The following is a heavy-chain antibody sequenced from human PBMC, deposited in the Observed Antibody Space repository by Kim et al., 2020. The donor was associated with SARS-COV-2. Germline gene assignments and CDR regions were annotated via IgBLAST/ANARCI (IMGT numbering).Heavy chain of an antibody. CDR3: ATRFSGSYGPDDAFDI. CDR2: IYPGDSDT. D-gene: IGHD1-26*01. V-gene: IGHV5-51*01. J-gene: IGHJ3*02. Sequence: GESLKISCKGSGYSFTSYWIGWVRQMPGKGLEWMGIIYPGDSDTRYSPSFQGQVTISADKSISTAYLQWSSLKASDTAMYYCATRFSGSYGPDDAFDIWGQGTMVTVSS. CDR1: GYSFTSYW.